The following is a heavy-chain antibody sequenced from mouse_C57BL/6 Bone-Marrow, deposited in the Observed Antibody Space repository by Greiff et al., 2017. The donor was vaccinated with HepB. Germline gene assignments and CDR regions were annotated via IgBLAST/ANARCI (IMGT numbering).Heavy chain of an antibody. V-gene: IGHV14-2*01. J-gene: IGHJ4*01. CDR3: ARLGFDGYLYAMDY. CDR2: IDPEDGET. Sequence: EVQLQQSGAELVKPGASVKLSCTASGFNIKDYYMPWVQQRTEQGLAWIGRIDPEDGETNYAPKFQGKATITADTSSNTAYLQLSSLTSEDAAVSYCARLGFDGYLYAMDYWGQGTSVTVSS. D-gene: IGHD2-3*01. CDR1: GFNIKDYY.